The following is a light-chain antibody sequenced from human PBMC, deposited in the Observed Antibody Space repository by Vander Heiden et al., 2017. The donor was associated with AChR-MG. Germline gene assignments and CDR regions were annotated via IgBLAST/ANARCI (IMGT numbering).Light chain of an antibody. CDR2: GNS. Sequence: QSVLTPPPSVSGAPGQRVTITCTGSSSNTGAGYDVHWYQQLPGTAPKLLIYGNSNRPSGVPDRFSGSKSSTSASLAITGLQAEDEADYYCQSYDSSLSGSWVFGGGTKLTVL. J-gene: IGLJ3*02. CDR3: QSYDSSLSGSWV. V-gene: IGLV1-40*01. CDR1: SSNTGAGYD.